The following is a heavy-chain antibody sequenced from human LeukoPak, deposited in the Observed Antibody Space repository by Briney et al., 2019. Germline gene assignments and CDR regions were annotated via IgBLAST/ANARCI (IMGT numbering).Heavy chain of an antibody. CDR3: ARGGLGSAFDN. CDR1: GFAFSSYA. J-gene: IGHJ4*02. V-gene: IGHV3-23*01. D-gene: IGHD6-19*01. CDR2: ISGSGGST. Sequence: GGSLRLSCAASGFAFSSYAMSWVRQAPGKGLECVSAISGSGGSTYSADSLKGRFTISRDNSKNTLYLQINSLRTDDTAVFYCARGGLGSAFDNWGQGTLVTVSS.